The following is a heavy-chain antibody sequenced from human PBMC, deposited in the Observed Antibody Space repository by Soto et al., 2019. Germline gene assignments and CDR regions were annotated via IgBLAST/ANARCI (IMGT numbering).Heavy chain of an antibody. V-gene: IGHV3-33*05. D-gene: IGHD6-6*01. J-gene: IGHJ3*02. Sequence: GGSLRLSCASSGFTFSNYGMHWVRQAPGKGLEWVGVILFDGRGQNYADSVKGRFTISRDNAKNTLFLQMNSLRAEDTAVYFCARDLPEYSRSSAAFDIWGQGTMVTVS. CDR1: GFTFSNYG. CDR2: ILFDGRGQ. CDR3: ARDLPEYSRSSAAFDI.